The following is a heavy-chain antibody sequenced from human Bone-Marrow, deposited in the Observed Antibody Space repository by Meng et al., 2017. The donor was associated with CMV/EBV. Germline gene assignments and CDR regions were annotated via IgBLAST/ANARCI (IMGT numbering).Heavy chain of an antibody. Sequence: GGSLRLSCAASGFTFSSYWMSWVRQAPGKGLEWVSSISSSSSYIYYADSVKGRFTISRDNAKNSLYLQMNTLRAEDTAVYYCARRGGTDCSSTSCYTAFDYWGQGTLVTVSS. J-gene: IGHJ4*02. V-gene: IGHV3-21*01. CDR2: ISSSSSYI. CDR3: ARRGGTDCSSTSCYTAFDY. D-gene: IGHD2-2*02. CDR1: GFTFSSYW.